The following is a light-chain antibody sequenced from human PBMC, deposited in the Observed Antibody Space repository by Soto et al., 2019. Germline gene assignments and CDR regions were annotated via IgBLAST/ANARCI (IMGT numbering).Light chain of an antibody. J-gene: IGKJ5*01. V-gene: IGKV3-20*01. CDR3: QQYSRAPIT. CDR1: QSVSRNY. CDR2: TAS. Sequence: EIVLTQSPGTLSLSPGEGATLSCRASQSVSRNYLAWYQQKPGQAPRLLIYTASRRATGIPDRFSGSGSGTDFTLTISRLEPEDSAVHYCQQYSRAPITFGQGTRLEIK.